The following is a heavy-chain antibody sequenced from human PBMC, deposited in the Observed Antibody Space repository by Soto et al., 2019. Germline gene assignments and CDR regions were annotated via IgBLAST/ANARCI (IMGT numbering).Heavy chain of an antibody. CDR3: NCRREVADTAMVRLDY. CDR2: ISSNANSSSS. V-gene: IGHV3-73*01. J-gene: IGHJ4*02. D-gene: IGHD5-18*01. CDR1: GFTFSGSA. Sequence: GGSLRLSCAASGFTFSGSAMHWVRQAPGKGLEWVGRISSNANSSSSAYAASVKVRFTIYRDDSKNTPYMRMNSLKPKDTDVYEYNCRREVADTAMVRLDYWGQGTLVTVSS.